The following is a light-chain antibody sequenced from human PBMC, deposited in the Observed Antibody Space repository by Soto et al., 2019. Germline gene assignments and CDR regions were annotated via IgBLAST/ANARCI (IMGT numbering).Light chain of an antibody. CDR3: QSYDSSLSVLYV. Sequence: QSVLTQPPSVSGAPGQRVTISCTGSSCNIRAGYDVHWYQQLPGTAPKLLIYGNSNRPSGVPDRFSGSKSGTSASLAITGLQAEDEADYYCQSYDSSLSVLYVFGTGTKLTVL. J-gene: IGLJ1*01. CDR1: SCNIRAGYD. CDR2: GNS. V-gene: IGLV1-40*01.